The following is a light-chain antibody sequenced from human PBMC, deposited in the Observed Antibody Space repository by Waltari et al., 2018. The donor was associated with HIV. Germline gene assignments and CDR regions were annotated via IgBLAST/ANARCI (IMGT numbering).Light chain of an antibody. V-gene: IGLV2-14*03. Sequence: QSALTQPASVSGSPGQSITISCTGSRSDVGGYNFVSWYQQHPGKAPRVLIYDVTTRPSGVSDRFSGSRSGDTASLTISGLQPEDEADYYCESYTSTSVWVFGGGTRLTVL. CDR2: DVT. CDR3: ESYTSTSVWV. J-gene: IGLJ3*02. CDR1: RSDVGGYNF.